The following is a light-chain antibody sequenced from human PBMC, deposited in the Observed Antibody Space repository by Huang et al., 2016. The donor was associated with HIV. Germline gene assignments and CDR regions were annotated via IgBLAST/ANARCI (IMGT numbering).Light chain of an antibody. Sequence: QLTQSPPSLSASVGDTIIISCRASQDIGTSLAWYQQKTGRAPKRLISGASTLQTGVPSRFSGDSAGTFFTLFITGLQPEDFATYYCQQLHTYPITFGQGTRLDMK. CDR1: QDIGTS. CDR2: GAS. J-gene: IGKJ5*01. V-gene: IGKV1-13*02. CDR3: QQLHTYPIT.